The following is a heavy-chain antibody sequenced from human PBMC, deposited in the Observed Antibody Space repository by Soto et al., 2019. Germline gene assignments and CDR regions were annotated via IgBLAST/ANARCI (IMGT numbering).Heavy chain of an antibody. Sequence: EVQLVESGEGLVQPGGSLRLSCAASGFTFSSYNIHWIRQAPGKGLEFVSAISRSGDRTYYADSVKGRFTITRDNSKHTVWLQIGSLRAEDMAVYYCARARCSSGQCYYFDYWGRGALVSVSS. CDR2: ISRSGDRT. CDR3: ARARCSSGQCYYFDY. V-gene: IGHV3-64*02. D-gene: IGHD2-15*01. CDR1: GFTFSSYN. J-gene: IGHJ4*02.